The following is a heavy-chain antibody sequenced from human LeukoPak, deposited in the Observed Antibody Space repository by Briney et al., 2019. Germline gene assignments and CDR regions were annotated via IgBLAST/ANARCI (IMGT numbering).Heavy chain of an antibody. CDR1: GFTFNNYD. J-gene: IGHJ4*02. D-gene: IGHD2-21*01. CDR3: TGEKAYCGTECYYDY. V-gene: IGHV3-13*01. CDR2: IGTTDDT. Sequence: GGSLRLSCAASGFTFNNYDMHWVRQVTGKGLEWVSSIGTTDDTHYSDSVKGRFTISRENAKNSLYLQMNSLRAGDTAVYYCTGEKAYCGTECYYDYWGQGTQVTVSS.